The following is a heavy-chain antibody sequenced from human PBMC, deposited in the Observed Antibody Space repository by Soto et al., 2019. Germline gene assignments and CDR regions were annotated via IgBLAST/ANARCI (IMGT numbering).Heavy chain of an antibody. V-gene: IGHV3-23*01. D-gene: IGHD6-13*01. J-gene: IGHJ4*02. CDR3: AKMWAAAAPWYPIDF. CDR2: ITNSGGST. Sequence: GGSLRLSCAASGLTFTSNAMTWVRQAPGKGLEWVSGITNSGGSTFSADSVKGRFSISRDNSKHTLYLHMNSLRADDTAVYYCAKMWAAAAPWYPIDFWGQGTLVTVSS. CDR1: GLTFTSNA.